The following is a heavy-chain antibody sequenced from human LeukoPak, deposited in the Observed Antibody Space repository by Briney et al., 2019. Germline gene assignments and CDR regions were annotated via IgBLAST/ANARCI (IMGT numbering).Heavy chain of an antibody. V-gene: IGHV4-59*01. Sequence: SETLSLTCTVSGGSISSYYWSWIRQPPGKGLEWIGYIYYSGSTNYNPSLKSRVTISVDTSKNQFSPKLSSVTAADTAVYYCARTYIAAAGTSFDYWGQGTLVTVSS. D-gene: IGHD6-13*01. CDR2: IYYSGST. J-gene: IGHJ4*02. CDR3: ARTYIAAAGTSFDY. CDR1: GGSISSYY.